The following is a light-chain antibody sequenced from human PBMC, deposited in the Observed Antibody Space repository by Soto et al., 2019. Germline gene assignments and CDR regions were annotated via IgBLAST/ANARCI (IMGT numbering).Light chain of an antibody. CDR1: SSDAGGYTY. CDR3: SSDAGSNNLV. J-gene: IGLJ2*01. V-gene: IGLV2-8*01. Sequence: QSVLPQPPSASGSPGQSVTISCTRTSSDAGGYTYVSWYQHHPGKAPKLVIYEVNKRPSGVPDRFSGSKSGNTASLTVSGLQAEDEADYYCSSDAGSNNLVFGGGTKLTVL. CDR2: EVN.